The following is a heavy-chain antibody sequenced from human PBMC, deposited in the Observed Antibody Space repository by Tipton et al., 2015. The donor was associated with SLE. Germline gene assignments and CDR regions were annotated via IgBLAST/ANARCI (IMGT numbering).Heavy chain of an antibody. V-gene: IGHV3-23*03. D-gene: IGHD2-15*01. CDR3: AKGPAGYCGGGYCFFAS. J-gene: IGHJ4*02. CDR2: VDSGGSI. Sequence: GSLRLSCAASGFTLRNFAMSWVRQAPGKGLEWVSIVDSGGSIQYGDSVKGRFIISRDDSKSTVYLQMNSLRAGDTAVYYCAKGPAGYCGGGYCFFASWGLGTLVTVSS. CDR1: GFTLRNFA.